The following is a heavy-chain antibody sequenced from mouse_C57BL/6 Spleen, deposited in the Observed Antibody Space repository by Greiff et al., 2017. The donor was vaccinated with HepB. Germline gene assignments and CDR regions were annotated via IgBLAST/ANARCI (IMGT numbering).Heavy chain of an antibody. Sequence: EVKLQQSGPELVKPGASVKISCKASGYTFTDYYMNWVKQSHGKSLEWIGDINPNNGGTSYNQKFKGKVTLTVDKSSSTAYMELRSLTSEDSAVYYCARGNDGYYYFDYWGQGTTLTVSS. J-gene: IGHJ2*01. CDR3: ARGNDGYYYFDY. CDR2: INPNNGGT. V-gene: IGHV1-26*01. D-gene: IGHD2-3*01. CDR1: GYTFTDYY.